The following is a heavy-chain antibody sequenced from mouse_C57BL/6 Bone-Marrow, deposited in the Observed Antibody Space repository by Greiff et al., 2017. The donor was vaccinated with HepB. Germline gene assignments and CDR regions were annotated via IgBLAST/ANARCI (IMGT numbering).Heavy chain of an antibody. CDR3: AREIDYDYGKDDFDD. CDR2: ISSGGSYT. CDR1: GFTFSSYG. Sequence: EVKLMESGGDLVKPGGSLKLSCAASGFTFSSYGMSWVRQTPDKRLEWVATISSGGSYTYYPDSVKGRFTISRVNAKNTLYLQMSSLKSEDTAMYYCAREIDYDYGKDDFDDGGQGTTLTVSS. J-gene: IGHJ2*01. V-gene: IGHV5-6*01. D-gene: IGHD2-4*01.